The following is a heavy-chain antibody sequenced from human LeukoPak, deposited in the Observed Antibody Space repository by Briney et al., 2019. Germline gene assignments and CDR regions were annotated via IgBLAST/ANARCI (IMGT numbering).Heavy chain of an antibody. D-gene: IGHD6-19*01. CDR1: GGSISSYY. V-gene: IGHV4-4*07. J-gene: IGHJ5*02. CDR3: ARLSSGRGWFDP. CDR2: IYTSGST. Sequence: TPSETLSLTWTVSGGSISSYYWSWIRQPAGKGLEWIGRIYTSGSTNYNPSLTSRVTMSADTSKTQFSLKLSSVTAADTAVYYCARLSSGRGWFDPWGQGTLVTVSS.